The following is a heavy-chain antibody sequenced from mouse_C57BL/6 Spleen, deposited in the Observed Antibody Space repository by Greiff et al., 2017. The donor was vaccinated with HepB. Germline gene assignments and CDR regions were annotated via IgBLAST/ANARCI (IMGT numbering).Heavy chain of an antibody. CDR2: IDPSDSYT. CDR3: ATGSSYYFDY. D-gene: IGHD1-1*01. V-gene: IGHV1-50*01. CDR1: GYTFTSYW. J-gene: IGHJ2*01. Sequence: QVHVKQPGAELVKPGASVKLSCKASGYTFTSYWMQWVKQRPGQGLEWIGEIDPSDSYTNYNQKFKGKATLTVDTSSSTAYMQLSSLTSEDSAVYYCATGSSYYFDYWGQGTTLTVSS.